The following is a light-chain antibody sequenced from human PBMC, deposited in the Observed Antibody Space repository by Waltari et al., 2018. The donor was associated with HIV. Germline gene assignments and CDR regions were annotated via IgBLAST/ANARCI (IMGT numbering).Light chain of an antibody. CDR2: AES. CDR1: QGISNY. CDR3: QKYNSAPWT. Sequence: DIQMTQSPSSLSASVGDRVTITCRASQGISNYLAWYQQKPGKVPKLLIYAESTLPSGVPSRFSVSGSGTDFTLTIISLQPEDVATYYFQKYNSAPWTFGQGTKVEIK. V-gene: IGKV1-27*01. J-gene: IGKJ1*01.